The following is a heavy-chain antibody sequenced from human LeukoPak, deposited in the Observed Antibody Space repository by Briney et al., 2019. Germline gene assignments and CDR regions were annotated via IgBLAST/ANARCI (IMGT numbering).Heavy chain of an antibody. D-gene: IGHD3-3*01. Sequence: SETLSLTCTASGGSISSSSYYWGWIRQPPGKGLEWIGSIYYSGSTHYNPSLKSRVTISVDTSKKQFSLKLSSVTAADTAVYYCARLSLGSGYYFDYWGQGTLVTVSS. CDR1: GGSISSSSYY. J-gene: IGHJ4*02. V-gene: IGHV4-39*01. CDR2: IYYSGST. CDR3: ARLSLGSGYYFDY.